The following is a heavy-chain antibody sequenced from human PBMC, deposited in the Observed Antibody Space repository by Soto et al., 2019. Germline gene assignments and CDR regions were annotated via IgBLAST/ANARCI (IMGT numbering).Heavy chain of an antibody. D-gene: IGHD4-17*01. J-gene: IGHJ4*02. V-gene: IGHV4-31*03. CDR3: ARGTTVTLFDY. CDR2: IYYSGST. Sequence: SETLSLTCTVSGGSISSGGYYWSWIRQHPGKGLEWIGYIYYSGSTYYNPSLKSRVTISVDTSKNQLSLKLSSVTAADTAVYYCARGTTVTLFDYWGQSTQVNVSS. CDR1: GGSISSGGYY.